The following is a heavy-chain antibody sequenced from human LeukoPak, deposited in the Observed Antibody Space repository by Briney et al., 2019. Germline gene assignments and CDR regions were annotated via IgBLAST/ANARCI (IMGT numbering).Heavy chain of an antibody. V-gene: IGHV3-33*01. J-gene: IGHJ6*04. Sequence: GGSLRLSCAASGFTFSSYGMHWVRQAPGKGLEWVAVIWYDGSNKYYADSVKGRFTISRDNSKNTLYLQMNSLRAEDTAVYYCARSEGYYDILTGYYYYYGMDVWGKETTVTVSS. D-gene: IGHD3-9*01. CDR2: IWYDGSNK. CDR1: GFTFSSYG. CDR3: ARSEGYYDILTGYYYYYGMDV.